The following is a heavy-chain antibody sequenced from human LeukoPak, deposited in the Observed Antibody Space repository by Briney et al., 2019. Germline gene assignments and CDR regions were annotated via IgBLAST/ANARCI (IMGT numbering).Heavy chain of an antibody. Sequence: SVKVSCKASGGTFSSYAISWVRQAPGQGLEWMGGIIPIFGTANYAQKFQGRVTITTDESTSTAYMELSSLRSEDTAVYYCAKPYDSSGFYFQHWGQGTLVTVSS. J-gene: IGHJ1*01. CDR3: AKPYDSSGFYFQH. D-gene: IGHD3-22*01. CDR1: GGTFSSYA. V-gene: IGHV1-69*05. CDR2: IIPIFGTA.